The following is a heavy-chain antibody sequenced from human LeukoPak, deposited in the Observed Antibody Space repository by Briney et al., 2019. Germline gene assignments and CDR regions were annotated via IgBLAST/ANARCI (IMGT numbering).Heavy chain of an antibody. J-gene: IGHJ4*02. CDR3: ARELSPLSRSEDGYFDY. CDR1: GFTFSDYY. Sequence: GGSLRLSCAASGFTFSDYYMSWIRQAPGKGLEWVSYIRSSGSTIYYADSVKGRFTISRDNAKNSLYLQMNSLRAEDTAVYYCARELSPLSRSEDGYFDYWGQGTLVTVSS. V-gene: IGHV3-11*01. CDR2: IRSSGSTI.